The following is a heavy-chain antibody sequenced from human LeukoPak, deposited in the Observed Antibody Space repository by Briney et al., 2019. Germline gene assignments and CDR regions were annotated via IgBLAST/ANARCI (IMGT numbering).Heavy chain of an antibody. CDR1: GSTFANNS. CDR3: VKTMFTFGTLIRTDAFDM. CDR2: ININGGST. V-gene: IGHV3-64D*08. J-gene: IGHJ3*02. Sequence: GGCLRLSCAASGSTFANNSMHWVRQAPGKGLEYVSGININGGSTYYADSVKGRFAISRDNSKNTLYLQMHSLRPEDTAIFYCVKTMFTFGTLIRTDAFDMWGQGTMVTVSS. D-gene: IGHD3-16*01.